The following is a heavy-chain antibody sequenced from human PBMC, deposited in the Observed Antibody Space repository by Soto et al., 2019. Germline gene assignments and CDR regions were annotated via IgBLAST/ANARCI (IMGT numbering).Heavy chain of an antibody. CDR1: GGSISSYY. J-gene: IGHJ5*02. CDR3: ARDADNYYDSSGYGLDP. CDR2: IYYSGST. Sequence: SETLSLTCTVSGGSISSYYWSWIRQPPGKGLEWIGYIYYSGSTNYDPSLKSRVTISVDTSKNQFSLKLSSVTAADTAVYYCARDADNYYDSSGYGLDPWGQGTLVTVSS. V-gene: IGHV4-59*01. D-gene: IGHD3-22*01.